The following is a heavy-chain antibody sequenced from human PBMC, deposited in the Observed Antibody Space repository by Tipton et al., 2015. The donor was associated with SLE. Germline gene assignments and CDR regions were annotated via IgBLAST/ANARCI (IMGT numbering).Heavy chain of an antibody. V-gene: IGHV4-34*01. CDR3: ARATDCSGGRCYSAYYYYYDMDV. Sequence: TLSLTCAVYGGSFSGYYWSWIRQPPGKGLEWIGEINHSGYTNYNLSLKSRVTISVDTSKNQFSLKLSSVTAADTAVYYCARATDCSGGRCYSAYYYYYDMDVWGQGTTVTVSS. CDR1: GGSFSGYY. D-gene: IGHD2-15*01. J-gene: IGHJ6*02. CDR2: INHSGYT.